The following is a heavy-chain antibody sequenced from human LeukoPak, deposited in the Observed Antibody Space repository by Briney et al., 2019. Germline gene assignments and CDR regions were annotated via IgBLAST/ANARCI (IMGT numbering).Heavy chain of an antibody. J-gene: IGHJ6*02. CDR3: AKGAAGLYYYYYHGMDV. CDR2: ISYDGSNK. Sequence: GGSLRLSCAASGFTFSSYGMHWVRQAPGKGLEWVAVISYDGSNKYYADSVKGRFTISRDNSKNTLYLHMNSLRAEDTAVYYCAKGAAGLYYYYYHGMDVWGQGTTVTVSS. D-gene: IGHD6-13*01. CDR1: GFTFSSYG. V-gene: IGHV3-30*18.